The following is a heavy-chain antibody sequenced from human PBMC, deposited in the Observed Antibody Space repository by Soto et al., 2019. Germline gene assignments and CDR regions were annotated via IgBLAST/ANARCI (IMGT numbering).Heavy chain of an antibody. CDR1: GGSLSGYY. V-gene: IGHV4-34*01. D-gene: IGHD2-15*01. CDR2: INHSGST. Sequence: SETLSLTCAVYGGSLSGYYWSWIRQPPGKGLEWIGEINHSGSTNYNPSLKSRVTISVDTSKNQFSLKLSSVTAADTAVYYCARGQRCSGGSCYSPGLSWLDPWGQGTLVTVSS. CDR3: ARGQRCSGGSCYSPGLSWLDP. J-gene: IGHJ5*02.